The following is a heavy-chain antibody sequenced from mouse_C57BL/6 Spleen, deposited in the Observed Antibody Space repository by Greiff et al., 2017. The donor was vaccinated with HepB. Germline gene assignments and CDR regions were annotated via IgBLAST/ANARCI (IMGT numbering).Heavy chain of an antibody. CDR3: ARPLDGYYGGWFAY. J-gene: IGHJ3*01. Sequence: VKLMESGPGLVAPSQSLSITCTVSGFSLTSYGVHWVRQPPGKGLEWLVVIWSDGSTTYNSALKSRLSISKDNSKSQVFLKMNSLQTDDTAMYYCARPLDGYYGGWFAYWGQGTLVTVSA. V-gene: IGHV2-6*03. CDR1: GFSLTSYG. CDR2: IWSDGST. D-gene: IGHD2-3*01.